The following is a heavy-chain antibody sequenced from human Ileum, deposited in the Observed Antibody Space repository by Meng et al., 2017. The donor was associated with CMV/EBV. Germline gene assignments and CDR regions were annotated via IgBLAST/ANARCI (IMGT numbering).Heavy chain of an antibody. J-gene: IGHJ4*02. D-gene: IGHD2-21*02. CDR1: GASISSSIYY. Sequence: ESLPGLVKPSATLSLTCTVSGASISSSIYYWGWYRQPPGKGLEWIGSIYYSGGTYYNPSLKSRVTISVDTSKNQFSLKLNSVTAADTAVYYCASGDSLRAVDFWGQGTLVTVSS. CDR3: ASGDSLRAVDF. V-gene: IGHV4-39*07. CDR2: IYYSGGT.